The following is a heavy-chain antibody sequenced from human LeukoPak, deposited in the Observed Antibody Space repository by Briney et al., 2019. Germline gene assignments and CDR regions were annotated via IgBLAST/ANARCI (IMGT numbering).Heavy chain of an antibody. D-gene: IGHD3-10*01. CDR1: GFTFSIYP. CDR2: IRYDGSNK. V-gene: IGHV3-30*02. CDR3: AKGPRGGLGAFDI. Sequence: GGSLRLSCVGSGFTFSIYPMHWVRQAPGKGLEWVAFIRYDGSNKYYADSVKGRFTISRDNSKNTLYLQMNSLRAEDTAVYYCAKGPRGGLGAFDIWGQGTMVTVSS. J-gene: IGHJ3*02.